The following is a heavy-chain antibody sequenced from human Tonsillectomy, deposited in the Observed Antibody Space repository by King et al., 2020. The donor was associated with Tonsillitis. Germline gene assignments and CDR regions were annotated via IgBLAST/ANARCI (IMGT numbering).Heavy chain of an antibody. CDR2: ISAYNGNT. CDR1: GYTFTSYG. D-gene: IGHD5-18*01. J-gene: IGHJ4*02. CDR3: ARDPSLGYSYGYWGGLDD. Sequence: VQLVESGAEVKKPGASVKVSCKASGYTFTSYGISWVRQAPGQGLEWMGWISAYNGNTNYAQTLQGRVTMTTDTSTSTAYMELRSLRSDDTAVYYCARDPSLGYSYGYWGGLDDWGQGTLVTVSS. V-gene: IGHV1-18*04.